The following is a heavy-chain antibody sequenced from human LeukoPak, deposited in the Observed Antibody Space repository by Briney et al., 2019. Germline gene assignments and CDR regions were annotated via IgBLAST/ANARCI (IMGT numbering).Heavy chain of an antibody. Sequence: SVKVSCKASGGTFSSYAISWVRQAPGQGLEWMGGIIPIFGTANYAQKFQGRVTITADESTSTAYMELSSLRSEDTAVYYCARTRYSSGWYEPFQYWGQGTLVTVSS. CDR1: GGTFSSYA. CDR2: IIPIFGTA. CDR3: ARTRYSSGWYEPFQY. J-gene: IGHJ1*01. D-gene: IGHD6-19*01. V-gene: IGHV1-69*13.